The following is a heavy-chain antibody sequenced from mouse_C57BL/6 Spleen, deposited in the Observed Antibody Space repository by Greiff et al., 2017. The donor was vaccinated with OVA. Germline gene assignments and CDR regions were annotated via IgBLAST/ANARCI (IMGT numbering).Heavy chain of an antibody. Sequence: QVQLKQSGAELVKPGASVKLSCKASGYTFTSYWMHWVKQRPGRGLEWIGRIDPNSGGTKYNEKFKSKATLTVDKPSSTAYMQLSSLTSEDSAVYYCARLEGYYYGSSYWGQGTTLTVSS. CDR2: IDPNSGGT. D-gene: IGHD1-1*01. V-gene: IGHV1-72*01. CDR1: GYTFTSYW. J-gene: IGHJ2*01. CDR3: ARLEGYYYGSSY.